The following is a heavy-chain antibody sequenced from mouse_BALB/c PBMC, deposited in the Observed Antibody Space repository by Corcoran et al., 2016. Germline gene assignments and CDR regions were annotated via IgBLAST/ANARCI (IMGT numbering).Heavy chain of an antibody. Sequence: QVQLQQSGAELMKPGASVKISCKATGFTFTNYWIEWIKQRPGHGLEWIGEIFPRSGSTNYNENFKGKATFTADTSSNTAYMQLSSLTSEDSAVYYCARNCDWFFGVWGAGTTVTVSS. D-gene: IGHD4-1*01. CDR2: IFPRSGST. J-gene: IGHJ1*01. CDR1: GFTFTNYW. V-gene: IGHV1-9*01. CDR3: ARNCDWFFGV.